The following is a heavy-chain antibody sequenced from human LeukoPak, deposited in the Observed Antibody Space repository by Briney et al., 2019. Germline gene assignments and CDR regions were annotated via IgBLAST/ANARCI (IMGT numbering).Heavy chain of an antibody. CDR2: IKQDGSEK. J-gene: IGHJ4*02. CDR3: ARDSPGIMIFGVVTPN. D-gene: IGHD3-3*01. CDR1: GFTFSNLW. Sequence: GGSLRLSCAASGFTFSNLWMSWVRQAPGKGLEWVANIKQDGSEKCYVDSVKGRFTISRDNAKNSLYLQMNSLRAEDTAVYYCARDSPGIMIFGVVTPNGGQGTLVTVSS. V-gene: IGHV3-7*05.